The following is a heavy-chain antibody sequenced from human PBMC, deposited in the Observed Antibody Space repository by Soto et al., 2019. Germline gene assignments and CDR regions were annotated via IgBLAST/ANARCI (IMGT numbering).Heavy chain of an antibody. V-gene: IGHV3-21*01. D-gene: IGHD1-1*01. Sequence: GGSLRLSCAASGFTFSSYSMNWVRQAPGKGLEWVSSISSSSSYIYYADSVKGRFTISRDNAKNSLYLQMNSLRAEDTAVYYCARGLERHDAFDIWGQGTMVTVS. CDR3: ARGLERHDAFDI. CDR1: GFTFSSYS. CDR2: ISSSSSYI. J-gene: IGHJ3*02.